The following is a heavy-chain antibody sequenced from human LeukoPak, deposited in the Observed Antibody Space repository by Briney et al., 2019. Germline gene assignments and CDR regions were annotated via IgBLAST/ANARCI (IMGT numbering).Heavy chain of an antibody. V-gene: IGHV4-34*01. J-gene: IGHJ5*02. D-gene: IGHD3-22*01. CDR3: ARGLKRYYYDWFDP. Sequence: PSETLSLTXAVYGGSFSGYYWSWIRQPPGKGMEWIGEINHSGSTNYNPSLKSRVTISVDTSKNQFSLKLSSVTAADTAVYYCARGLKRYYYDWFDPWGQGTLVTVSS. CDR1: GGSFSGYY. CDR2: INHSGST.